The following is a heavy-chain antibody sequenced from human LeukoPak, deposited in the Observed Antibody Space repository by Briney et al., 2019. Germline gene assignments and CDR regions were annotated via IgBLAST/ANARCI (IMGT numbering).Heavy chain of an antibody. D-gene: IGHD6-19*01. V-gene: IGHV4-61*01. CDR2: IYYSGST. CDR1: GGSVSSGSYY. CDR3: ARLIAVAGTYWYFDL. J-gene: IGHJ2*01. Sequence: PSETLSLTCTVSGGSVSSGSYYWSWLRQPPGKGLEWIGYIYYSGSTNYNPSLKSRVTISVDTSKNQFSLRLSSVTAADTAVYYCARLIAVAGTYWYFDLWGRGTLVTVSS.